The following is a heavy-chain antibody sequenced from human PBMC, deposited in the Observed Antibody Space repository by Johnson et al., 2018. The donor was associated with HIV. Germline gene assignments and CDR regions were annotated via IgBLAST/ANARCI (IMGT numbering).Heavy chain of an antibody. J-gene: IGHJ3*02. V-gene: IGHV3-30*18. CDR2: ISYDENTE. CDR3: AKGISGYSDAFDI. CDR1: GFTFDDYA. D-gene: IGHD3-10*01. Sequence: VQLVESGGGLVQPGRSLRLSCAASGFTFDDYAMHWVRQAPGKGLERVAFISYDENTEDYVDSVKGRFTISRDNSKNTEYLQLNSMRVEDTAVYYCAKGISGYSDAFDIWGQGTMVTVSS.